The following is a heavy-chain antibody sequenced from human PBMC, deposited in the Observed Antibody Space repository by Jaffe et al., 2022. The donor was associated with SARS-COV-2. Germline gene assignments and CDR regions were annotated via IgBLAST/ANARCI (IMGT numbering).Heavy chain of an antibody. J-gene: IGHJ3*02. Sequence: QVQLQQWGAGLLKPSETLSLTCAVYGGSFSGYYWSWIRQPPGKGLEWIGEINHSGSTNYNPSLKSRVTISVDTSKNQFSLKLSSVTAADTAVYYCARGHYDSSGYYRGIDAFDIWGQGTMVTVSS. V-gene: IGHV4-34*01. D-gene: IGHD3-22*01. CDR2: INHSGST. CDR1: GGSFSGYY. CDR3: ARGHYDSSGYYRGIDAFDI.